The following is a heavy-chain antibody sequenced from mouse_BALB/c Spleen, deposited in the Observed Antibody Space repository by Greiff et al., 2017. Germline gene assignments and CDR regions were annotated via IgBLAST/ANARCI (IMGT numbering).Heavy chain of an antibody. Sequence: QVHVKQSGAELAKPGASVKMSCKASGYTFTSYWMHWVKQRPGQGLEWIGYINPSTGYTEYNQKFKDKATLTADKSSSTAYMQLSSLTSEDSAVYYCARSSMITTMDYWGQGTSVTVSS. CDR1: GYTFTSYW. J-gene: IGHJ4*01. CDR3: ARSSMITTMDY. V-gene: IGHV1-7*01. D-gene: IGHD2-4*01. CDR2: INPSTGYT.